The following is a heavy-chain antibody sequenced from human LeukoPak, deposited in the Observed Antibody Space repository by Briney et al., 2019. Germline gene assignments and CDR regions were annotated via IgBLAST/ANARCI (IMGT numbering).Heavy chain of an antibody. CDR2: IWYDGSNK. CDR3: ARGLMGVRTVDY. J-gene: IGHJ4*02. CDR1: GFTFSSYG. D-gene: IGHD3-10*01. V-gene: IGHV3-33*01. Sequence: GGSLRLSCAASGFTFSSYGMHWVRQAPGKGLEWVAVIWYDGSNKYYVDSVKGRFTISRDNAKNSLYLQMNSLRAEDTAVYYCARGLMGVRTVDYWGQGTLVTVSS.